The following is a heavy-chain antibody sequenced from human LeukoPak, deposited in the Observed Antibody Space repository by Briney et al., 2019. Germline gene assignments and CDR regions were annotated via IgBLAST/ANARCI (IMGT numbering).Heavy chain of an antibody. CDR1: GFTFRNFW. V-gene: IGHV3-74*01. D-gene: IGHD6-19*01. J-gene: IGHJ4*02. CDR3: ARNLNSPIAVAGSDY. CDR2: IKNDGGSS. Sequence: GGSLRLSCAASGFTFRNFWMHWVRQTPGKGLVWVSRIKNDGGSSDYADSVKGRFTISRDNAKSTLYLEMNSLRAEDTAVYYCARNLNSPIAVAGSDYWGQGTLVTVSS.